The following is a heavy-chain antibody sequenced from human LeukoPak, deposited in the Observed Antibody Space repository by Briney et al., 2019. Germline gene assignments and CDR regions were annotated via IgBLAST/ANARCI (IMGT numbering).Heavy chain of an antibody. Sequence: PSETLSLTCAVYGGSFSGYYWSWIRQPPGKGLEWIGEINHSGSTNYSPSLKSRVTISVDTSKNQFSLKLSSVTAADTAVYYCATTQGYCSGGSCLHTPNWFDPWGQGTLVTVSS. J-gene: IGHJ5*02. D-gene: IGHD2-15*01. CDR3: ATTQGYCSGGSCLHTPNWFDP. V-gene: IGHV4-34*01. CDR2: INHSGST. CDR1: GGSFSGYY.